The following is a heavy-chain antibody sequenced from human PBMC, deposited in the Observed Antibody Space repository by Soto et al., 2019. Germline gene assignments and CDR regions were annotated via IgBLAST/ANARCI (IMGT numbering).Heavy chain of an antibody. CDR2: VSSNGGST. V-gene: IGHV3-64*02. J-gene: IGHJ3*02. CDR3: ARGHGSSCYQAFEI. D-gene: IGHD6-13*01. Sequence: PGGSLRLSCAASGFTFSSHTMHWVRQAPGKGLEYVSTVSSNGGSTYYADSVRGRFTISRDNSKNTLYLQMGSLRAEDMAVYYCARGHGSSCYQAFEIWGPGPMVTVSS. CDR1: GFTFSSHT.